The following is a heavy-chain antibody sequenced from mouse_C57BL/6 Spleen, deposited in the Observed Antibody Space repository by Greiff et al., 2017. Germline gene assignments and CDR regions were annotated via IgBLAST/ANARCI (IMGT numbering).Heavy chain of an antibody. V-gene: IGHV5-4*03. CDR3: ERPRATVAHGAMDY. J-gene: IGHJ4*01. CDR2: ISDGGSYT. Sequence: EVKLVESGGGLVKPGGSLKLSCAASGFTFSSYAMSWVRQTPEKRLEWVATISDGGSYTSYPDNVKGRFTISRDDAKNNLYLQMSHLKSEDTAMYDYERPRATVAHGAMDYWGKGTSVTVSS. CDR1: GFTFSSYA. D-gene: IGHD1-1*01.